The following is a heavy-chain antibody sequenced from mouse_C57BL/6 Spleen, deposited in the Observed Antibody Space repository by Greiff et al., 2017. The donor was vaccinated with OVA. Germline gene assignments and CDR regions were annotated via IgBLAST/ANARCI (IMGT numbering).Heavy chain of an antibody. V-gene: IGHV5-4*01. CDR3: ARDGNYDWYFDV. D-gene: IGHD2-1*01. CDR2: ISDGGSYT. CDR1: GFTFSSYA. J-gene: IGHJ1*03. Sequence: QLVESGGGLVKPGGSLKLSCAASGFTFSSYAMSWVRQTPEKRLEWVATISDGGSYTYYPDNVKGRFTISRDNAKNNLYLQMSHLKSEDTAMYYCARDGNYDWYFDVWGTGTTVTVSS.